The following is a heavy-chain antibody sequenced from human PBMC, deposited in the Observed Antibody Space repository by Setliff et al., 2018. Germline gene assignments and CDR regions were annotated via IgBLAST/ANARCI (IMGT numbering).Heavy chain of an antibody. CDR1: GLTFSSYW. Sequence: LRLSCAVSGLTFSSYWLTWVRQAPGKGLEWVANINEDGSERYYVDSVKGRFTISRDNAKNSLDLQMNDLRAEDTALYYCVITSPWGWFDPWGQGTLVTSP. V-gene: IGHV3-7*01. CDR3: VITSPWGWFDP. D-gene: IGHD3-22*01. J-gene: IGHJ5*02. CDR2: INEDGSER.